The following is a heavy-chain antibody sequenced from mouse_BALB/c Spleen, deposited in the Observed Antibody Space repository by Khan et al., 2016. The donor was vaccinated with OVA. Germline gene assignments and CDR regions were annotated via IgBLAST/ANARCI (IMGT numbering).Heavy chain of an antibody. J-gene: IGHJ3*01. CDR3: APVGNYDVSVAY. D-gene: IGHD2-4*01. V-gene: IGHV1S136*01. CDR1: GFTFTSYV. Sequence: VQLKQSGPELVKPGASVKMSCKASGFTFTSYVMHWVKQKPGLGLEWIGYIYPFNDDTKYNEKFKGKATLTSDKSSSTAYMELSSLTSEDSAVYYWAPVGNYDVSVAYWGQGTLVTVSA. CDR2: IYPFNDDT.